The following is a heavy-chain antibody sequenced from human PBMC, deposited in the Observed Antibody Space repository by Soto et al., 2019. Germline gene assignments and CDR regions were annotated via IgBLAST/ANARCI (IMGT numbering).Heavy chain of an antibody. CDR1: GASISSPC. CDR3: AREGYSGYGHVVEV. J-gene: IGHJ6*02. Sequence: SETLSLTCTVSGASISSPCWSWIRQPPGKGLEWIGYICHSGSTNYNPSLKSRVTILGDTSKNQFSLKLNSVTAADAAVYYCAREGYSGYGHVVEVWGQGITVTVS. V-gene: IGHV4-59*11. D-gene: IGHD5-12*01. CDR2: ICHSGST.